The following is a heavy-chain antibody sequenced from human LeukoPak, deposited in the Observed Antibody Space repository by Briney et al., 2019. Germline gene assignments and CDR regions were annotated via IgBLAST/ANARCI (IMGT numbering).Heavy chain of an antibody. CDR1: GFTFSSYW. Sequence: PGGSLRLSCAASGFTFSSYWMSWVRQAPGKGLEWIGYIYYSGSTYYNPSLKSRVTISVDTSKNQFSLKLSSVTAADTAVYYCARDRWDDSSGYYFDYWGQGTLVTVSS. CDR2: IYYSGST. D-gene: IGHD3-22*01. J-gene: IGHJ4*02. CDR3: ARDRWDDSSGYYFDY. V-gene: IGHV4-59*06.